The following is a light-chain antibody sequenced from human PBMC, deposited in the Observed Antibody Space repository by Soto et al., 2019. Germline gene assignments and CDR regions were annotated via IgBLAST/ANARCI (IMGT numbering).Light chain of an antibody. V-gene: IGKV3-20*01. Sequence: EILLTQSPGTLSLSAWEIVTLSCRASRSVSGSYLAWYQQKPGQAPRVLIYSASLRATGIPDRFSGSGSGTDFSLTISRLEPEDFAVYYCQQYGSSPITFGQGTRLEIK. J-gene: IGKJ5*01. CDR1: RSVSGSY. CDR2: SAS. CDR3: QQYGSSPIT.